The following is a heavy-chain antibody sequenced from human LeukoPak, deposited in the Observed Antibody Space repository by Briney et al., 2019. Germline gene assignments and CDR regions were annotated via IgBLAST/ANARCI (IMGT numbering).Heavy chain of an antibody. J-gene: IGHJ4*02. V-gene: IGHV3-23*01. Sequence: GGSLRLSCVASGQTFSSHAMTWVRQAPGKGLKWLSGITNSGGTTYYAESVRGRFTISRDNSQNTLYLQMNSLRPEDTAVYYCAKDQANWNSDYWGQGTLDTVSS. CDR1: GQTFSSHA. CDR2: ITNSGGTT. CDR3: AKDQANWNSDY. D-gene: IGHD1-20*01.